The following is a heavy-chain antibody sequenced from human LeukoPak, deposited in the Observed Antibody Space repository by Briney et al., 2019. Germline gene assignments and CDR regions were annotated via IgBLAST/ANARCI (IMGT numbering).Heavy chain of an antibody. V-gene: IGHV3-48*03. D-gene: IGHD1-26*01. CDR3: ARDRRVGAIGFDY. CDR2: ISNSGSRI. CDR1: GFTLSNYA. J-gene: IGHJ4*02. Sequence: PGGSLRLSCAASGFTLSNYAMNWVRQAPGKGLEWVACISNSGSRIYDADSVRGRFTISRDNAKSSLYLQMNSLRAEDTAVYYCARDRRVGAIGFDYWGQGTLVTVSS.